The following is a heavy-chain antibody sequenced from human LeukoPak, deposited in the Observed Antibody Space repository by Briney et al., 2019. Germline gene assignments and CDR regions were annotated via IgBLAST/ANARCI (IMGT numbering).Heavy chain of an antibody. CDR1: GFTFSSYS. Sequence: PGGSLRLSCAASGFTFSSYSMNWVRQAPGKGLEWVSSISSSSSYIYYADSVKGRFTISRDNAENSLYLQMNGLRVEDTAVYYCARGGSGRINDAFDIWGQGTMVTVSS. D-gene: IGHD6-19*01. CDR3: ARGGSGRINDAFDI. J-gene: IGHJ3*02. CDR2: ISSSSSYI. V-gene: IGHV3-21*01.